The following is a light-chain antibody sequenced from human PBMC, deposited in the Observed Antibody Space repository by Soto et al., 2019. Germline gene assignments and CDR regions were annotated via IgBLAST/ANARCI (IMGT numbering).Light chain of an antibody. J-gene: IGLJ3*02. CDR2: YDS. V-gene: IGLV3-21*04. CDR3: HVWDSSSDHPA. CDR1: NIGSKS. Sequence: SYELTQPPSVSVAPGKTARITCGGNNIGSKSVHWYQQKPGQAPVLVIYYDSDRPSGMPERFSGSNSGNTATLTISRVEAGDEADYYCHVWDSSSDHPAFGGGTKLTVL.